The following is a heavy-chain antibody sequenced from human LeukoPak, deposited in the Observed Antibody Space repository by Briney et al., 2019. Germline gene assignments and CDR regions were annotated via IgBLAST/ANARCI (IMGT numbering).Heavy chain of an antibody. CDR2: IYTTGST. J-gene: IGHJ4*02. D-gene: IGHD2-8*01. CDR3: AREKEYANFDY. V-gene: IGHV4-4*07. CDR1: GHSIDSGYH. Sequence: SETLSLTCTVSGHSIDSGYHWGWIRQPAGKGLEWIGRIYTTGSTNYNPSLKSRVTISVDKSKNQFSLKLSSVTAADTAVYYCAREKEYANFDYWGQGTLVTVPS.